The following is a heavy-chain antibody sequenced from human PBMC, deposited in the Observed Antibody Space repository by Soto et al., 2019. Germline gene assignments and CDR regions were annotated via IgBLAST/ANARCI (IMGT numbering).Heavy chain of an antibody. D-gene: IGHD3-22*01. J-gene: IGHJ4*02. Sequence: QVQLVHAGAEVRKPVSSVKVSCKASGGTFSRHAISWVRQAPGQGLEWMGGIIPIFGTANHAQKFQGRVTISADESTSTVYMELSILRSDDTAMYYCARGWGYDSNDYYYAYWGQGTLVIVSS. CDR2: IIPIFGTA. CDR1: GGTFSRHA. CDR3: ARGWGYDSNDYYYAY. V-gene: IGHV1-69*01.